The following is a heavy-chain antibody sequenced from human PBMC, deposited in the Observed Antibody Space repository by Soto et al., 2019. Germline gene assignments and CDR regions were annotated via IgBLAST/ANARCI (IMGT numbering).Heavy chain of an antibody. D-gene: IGHD2-15*01. Sequence: ASVKVSCKASGYTFTSYYMHWVRQAPGQGLEWMGIINPSGGSTSYAQKFQGRVTMTRDTSTSTVYMELSSLRSEDTAVYYCARSACSGGSCSPNWFDPWGQGTLVTVSS. J-gene: IGHJ5*02. CDR2: INPSGGST. CDR1: GYTFTSYY. V-gene: IGHV1-46*01. CDR3: ARSACSGGSCSPNWFDP.